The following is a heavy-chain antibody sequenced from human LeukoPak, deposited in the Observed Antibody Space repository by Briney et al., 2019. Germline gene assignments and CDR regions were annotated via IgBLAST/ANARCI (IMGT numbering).Heavy chain of an antibody. CDR2: IYYSGST. CDR1: GGSISSYY. V-gene: IGHV4-59*08. D-gene: IGHD6-13*01. CDR3: ARQQSSSWYSWFDP. J-gene: IGHJ5*02. Sequence: SETLSLTCTVSGGSISSYYWSWIRQPPGKGLEWIGYIYYSGSTNYNPSLKSRVTISVDTSKNQFSLKLSSVTAADTAVYYCARQQSSSWYSWFDPWGXXTXVTVSS.